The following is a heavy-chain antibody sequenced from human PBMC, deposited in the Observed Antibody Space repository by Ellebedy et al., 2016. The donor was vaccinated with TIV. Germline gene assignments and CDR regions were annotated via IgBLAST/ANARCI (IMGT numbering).Heavy chain of an antibody. CDR1: GFTFSDYY. CDR2: ISSSSSYT. V-gene: IGHV3-11*05. J-gene: IGHJ3*02. Sequence: GESLKISXAASGFTFSDYYMSWIRQAPGKGLEWVSYISSSSSYTNYADSVKGRFTISRDNAKNSLYLQMNSLRAEDTAVYYCARDLGASDAFDIWGQGTMVTVSS. CDR3: ARDLGASDAFDI. D-gene: IGHD3-10*01.